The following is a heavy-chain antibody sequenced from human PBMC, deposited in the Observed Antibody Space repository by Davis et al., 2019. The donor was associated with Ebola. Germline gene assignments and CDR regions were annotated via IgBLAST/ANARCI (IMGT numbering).Heavy chain of an antibody. Sequence: GESLKISCAASGFTFSSYWMSWVRQAPGKGLEWLANIKPDGSEKYYVDSVKGRFTISRDNAKNSLYLQMNSLRAEDTAVYYCAKDRAAVADWYFDLWGRGTLVTVSS. CDR1: GFTFSSYW. CDR2: IKPDGSEK. J-gene: IGHJ2*01. CDR3: AKDRAAVADWYFDL. V-gene: IGHV3-7*03. D-gene: IGHD6-19*01.